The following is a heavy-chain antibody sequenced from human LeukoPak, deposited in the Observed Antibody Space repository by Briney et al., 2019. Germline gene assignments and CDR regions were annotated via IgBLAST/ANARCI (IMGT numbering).Heavy chain of an antibody. V-gene: IGHV3-33*06. D-gene: IGHD4-11*01. CDR1: GFTFSHYG. CDR2: IWNDGTDK. J-gene: IGHJ4*02. CDR3: AKDAQRGFDFSNSLES. Sequence: PGRSLRLSCATSGFTFSHYGMHWVRQAPGKGLEWVAVIWNDGTDKYYGDSVKGRFTISRDNSKNTVYLQMNSLSVEDTAVYYCAKDAQRGFDFSNSLESWGQGTLVTVSS.